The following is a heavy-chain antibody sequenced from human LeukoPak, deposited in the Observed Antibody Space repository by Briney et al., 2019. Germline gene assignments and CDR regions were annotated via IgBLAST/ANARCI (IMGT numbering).Heavy chain of an antibody. J-gene: IGHJ4*02. D-gene: IGHD3-10*01. CDR2: IIPIFGTA. CDR3: ARVLRFGEPFDY. Sequence: SLRVSSKQSRGTSIGYTICWVRQAPGQGGEWMGGIIPIFGTAHYAQKFQGRVTITADESTSTAYMELSSLRSEDTAVYYCARVLRFGEPFDYWGQGALVTVSS. CDR1: RGTSIGYT. V-gene: IGHV1-69*13.